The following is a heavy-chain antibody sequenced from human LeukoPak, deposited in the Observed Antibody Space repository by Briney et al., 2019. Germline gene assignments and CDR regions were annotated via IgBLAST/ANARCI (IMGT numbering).Heavy chain of an antibody. V-gene: IGHV3-53*01. J-gene: IGHJ4*02. CDR2: IYSSGST. D-gene: IGHD1-1*01. Sequence: GGSLRLSCAASGFTVSSNYMSWVRQAPGKGLEWVSVIYSSGSTYYADSVKGRFTISRDNSKNTLYLQMNSLRAEDTAVYYCARALTTLTYEGYWGQGTLVTVSS. CDR3: ARALTTLTYEGY. CDR1: GFTVSSNY.